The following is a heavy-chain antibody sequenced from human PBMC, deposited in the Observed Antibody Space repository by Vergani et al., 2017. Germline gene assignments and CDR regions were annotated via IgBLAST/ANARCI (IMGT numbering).Heavy chain of an antibody. D-gene: IGHD3-10*01. CDR2: IIPIFGTA. Sequence: QVQLVQSGAEVKKPGSSVKVSCKASGGTFGSYAISWVRQAPGQGLEWMGRIIPIFGTANYAQKFQGRVTITADESTSTAYMELSSLRSEDTAVYYCARALYGSGSSIYGMDVWGQGTTVTVSS. CDR3: ARALYGSGSSIYGMDV. V-gene: IGHV1-69*13. J-gene: IGHJ6*02. CDR1: GGTFGSYA.